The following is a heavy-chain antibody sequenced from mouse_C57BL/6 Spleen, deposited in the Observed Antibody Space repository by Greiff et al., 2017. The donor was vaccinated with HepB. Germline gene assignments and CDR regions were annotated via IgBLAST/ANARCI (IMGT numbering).Heavy chain of an antibody. CDR3: ARGTFGVY. J-gene: IGHJ2*01. CDR1: GYSITSGYY. CDR2: ISYDGSN. D-gene: IGHD3-1*01. Sequence: EVQLVESGPGLVKPSQSLSLTCSVTGYSITSGYYWNWIRQFPGNKLEWMGYISYDGSNNYNPSLKNRISITRDTSKNQFFLKLNSVTTEDTATYYCARGTFGVYWGQGTTLTVSS. V-gene: IGHV3-6*01.